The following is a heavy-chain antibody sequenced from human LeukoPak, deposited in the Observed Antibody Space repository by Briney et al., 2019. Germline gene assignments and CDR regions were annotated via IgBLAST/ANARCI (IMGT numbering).Heavy chain of an antibody. D-gene: IGHD6-25*01. Sequence: SGGSLRLSCAASGFTFSRYDMHWVRQATGKGLEWVSGIDTAGDTYYPGSVKGRFTISRDNAKNSLYLQMNSLRAGDTAVYYCTRVLTARSGGYDAFDIWGQGTMVTVSS. V-gene: IGHV3-13*01. CDR3: TRVLTARSGGYDAFDI. CDR1: GFTFSRYD. CDR2: IDTAGDT. J-gene: IGHJ3*02.